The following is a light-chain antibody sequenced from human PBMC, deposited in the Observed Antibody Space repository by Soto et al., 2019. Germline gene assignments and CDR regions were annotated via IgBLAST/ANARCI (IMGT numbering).Light chain of an antibody. CDR3: QQRRDWPLT. J-gene: IGKJ4*01. CDR1: QSVSSY. Sequence: EIVLTQSPATLSLSPGERATLSCRASQSVSSYLAWYQQKPGQAPRLLISDASNRATGIPARFSGSGSGTDFTLTVSSLEPEVFAVYYCQQRRDWPLTFGGGTNVEI. V-gene: IGKV3-11*01. CDR2: DAS.